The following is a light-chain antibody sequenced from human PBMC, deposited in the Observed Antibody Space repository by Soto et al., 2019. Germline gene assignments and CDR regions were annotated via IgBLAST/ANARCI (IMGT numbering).Light chain of an antibody. CDR3: SSYTGSSIRL. Sequence: QSALTQPASVSGSPGQSITISCTGTSSDIGAYNYVSWYQQHPGKAPKLMIYEVSNRPSGVSNRFSGPKSGNTASLTISGLQAEDEADYYCSSYTGSSIRLFGTGTKLTVL. J-gene: IGLJ1*01. CDR2: EVS. V-gene: IGLV2-14*01. CDR1: SSDIGAYNY.